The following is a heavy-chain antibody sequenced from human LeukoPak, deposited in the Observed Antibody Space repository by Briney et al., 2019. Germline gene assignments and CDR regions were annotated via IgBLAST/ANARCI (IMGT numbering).Heavy chain of an antibody. CDR2: MNPNSGNT. D-gene: IGHD3-10*01. Sequence: ASVNVSCKASGYTFTRYDINWVRQATGQGLEGMGWMNPNSGNTGHAQKFQGRVTMTRSTSISTAYMELISLRSEDTAVYYCARGASSGRGLDYWGQGTLVTVSS. J-gene: IGHJ4*02. V-gene: IGHV1-8*01. CDR1: GYTFTRYD. CDR3: ARGASSGRGLDY.